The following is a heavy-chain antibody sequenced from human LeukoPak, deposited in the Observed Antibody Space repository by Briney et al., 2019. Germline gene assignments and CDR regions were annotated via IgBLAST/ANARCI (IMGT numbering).Heavy chain of an antibody. D-gene: IGHD2-15*01. CDR2: IYHSGST. CDR1: GGSISSGGYS. CDR3: ARVKVAEYGMDV. J-gene: IGHJ6*04. V-gene: IGHV4-30-2*01. Sequence: PSETLSLTCAVSGGSISSGGYSWSWIRQPPGKGLEWIGYIYHSGSTYYNPSLKRRVTISVDRSKNQFSLKLSSVTAADTAVYYCARVKVAEYGMDVWGKGTTVTVSS.